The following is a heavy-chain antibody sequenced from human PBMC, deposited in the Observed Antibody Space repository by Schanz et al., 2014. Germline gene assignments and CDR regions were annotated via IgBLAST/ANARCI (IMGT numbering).Heavy chain of an antibody. Sequence: QVQLQQWGAGLLKPSETLSLTCAVYGGPFSGYFWSWIRQSPGKGLQWIGEIHHSGSIIYNPSLRRGVPISMATSKTQFFRKVTSVTAADTAVYYCARHLVNAYGMDVWGQGTAVTVSS. J-gene: IGHJ6*02. CDR2: IHHSGSI. D-gene: IGHD3-3*02. CDR1: GGPFSGYF. CDR3: ARHLVNAYGMDV. V-gene: IGHV4-34*01.